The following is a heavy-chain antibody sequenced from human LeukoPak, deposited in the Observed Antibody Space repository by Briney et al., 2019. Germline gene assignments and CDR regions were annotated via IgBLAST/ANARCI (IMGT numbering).Heavy chain of an antibody. CDR1: GGSISSYF. Sequence: PSETLSLTCSVSGGSISSYFWSWIRQAPGKGLEWVGYALYTGSTEYNPALKSRVTISLDTSNNQFSLRLSSVTAGDTAVYYCARDNGYSYGIDYWGQGRLVTVSS. D-gene: IGHD5-18*01. CDR2: ALYTGST. CDR3: ARDNGYSYGIDY. V-gene: IGHV4-59*01. J-gene: IGHJ4*02.